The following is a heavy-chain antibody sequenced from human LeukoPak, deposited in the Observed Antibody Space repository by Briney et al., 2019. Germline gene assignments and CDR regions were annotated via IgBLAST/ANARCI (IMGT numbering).Heavy chain of an antibody. D-gene: IGHD2-2*01. J-gene: IGHJ4*02. CDR3: AKGGLVVPSDY. CDR2: ISGSGGST. Sequence: GGSLRLSCEASGFTFSSYAMSWVRQAPGKGLEWVSAISGSGGSTYYADFVKGRFTISRDNSKNTLYLQMNSLRAEDKAVYYCAKGGLVVPSDYWGQGTLVTVSS. V-gene: IGHV3-23*01. CDR1: GFTFSSYA.